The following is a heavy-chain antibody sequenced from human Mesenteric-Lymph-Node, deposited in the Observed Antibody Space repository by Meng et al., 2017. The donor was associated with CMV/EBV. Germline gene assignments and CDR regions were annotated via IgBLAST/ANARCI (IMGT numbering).Heavy chain of an antibody. J-gene: IGHJ4*02. CDR2: ISYDGSNK. V-gene: IGHV3-30*04. CDR3: AREPHDGHYDS. D-gene: IGHD5-24*01. Sequence: LSLTCGASGFTFNYYAMHWVRQAPGKGLEWVAVISYDGSNKFYADSVKGRFTISRDNSKNTLYLYMNSLRPEDTAVFYCAREPHDGHYDSWGQGTLVTVSS. CDR1: GFTFNYYA.